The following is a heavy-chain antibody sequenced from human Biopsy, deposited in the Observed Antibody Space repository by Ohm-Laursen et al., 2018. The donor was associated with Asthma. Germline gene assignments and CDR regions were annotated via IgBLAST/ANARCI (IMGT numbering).Heavy chain of an antibody. Sequence: SQTLSLTCTVSGDSISNGGYYWGWIRQHPGKGLEWIGYMYYSGTTYYNPSLNSRVAILVDTSKNQFSLKVNSVTAADTAVYYCARGVEYDYDSSGYYFDYWGQGTLVTVSS. D-gene: IGHD3-22*01. J-gene: IGHJ4*02. CDR1: GDSISNGGYY. V-gene: IGHV4-31*03. CDR3: ARGVEYDYDSSGYYFDY. CDR2: MYYSGTT.